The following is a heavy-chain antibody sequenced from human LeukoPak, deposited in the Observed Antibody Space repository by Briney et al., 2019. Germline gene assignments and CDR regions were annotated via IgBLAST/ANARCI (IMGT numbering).Heavy chain of an antibody. D-gene: IGHD1-26*01. V-gene: IGHV4-39*07. CDR1: GGSITNNNYY. CDR2: LYYSGST. CDR3: ARGRSGSYPPYYFDY. Sequence: PSETLSLTCTVSGGSITNNNYYWAWIRQPPGKGLEWIGDLYYSGSTHYNPSLKSRVTISVDTSKNQFSLKLSSATAADTAVYYCARGRSGSYPPYYFDYWGQGALVTVSS. J-gene: IGHJ4*02.